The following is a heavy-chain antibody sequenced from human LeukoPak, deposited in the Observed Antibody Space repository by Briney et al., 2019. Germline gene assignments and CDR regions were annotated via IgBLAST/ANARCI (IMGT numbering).Heavy chain of an antibody. J-gene: IGHJ4*02. CDR3: ARGSDTAAGLY. D-gene: IGHD6-13*01. CDR2: VNHSGST. CDR1: GGSFSGYY. V-gene: IGHV4-34*01. Sequence: KPSETLSLTCAVYGGSFSGYYWSWIRQPPGKGPEWIGEVNHSGSTNYNPSLKSRVSISVDSSKNQFSLKVSSVTAADTAVYYCARGSDTAAGLYWGQGTLVTVSS.